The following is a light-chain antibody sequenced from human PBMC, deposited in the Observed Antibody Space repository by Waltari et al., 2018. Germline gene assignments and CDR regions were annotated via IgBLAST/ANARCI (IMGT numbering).Light chain of an antibody. CDR1: GSDIGAYNY. J-gene: IGLJ2*01. CDR3: TSYAGSNIVV. V-gene: IGLV2-8*01. Sequence: QSALTQPPSASGSPGQSVTLSCTGTGSDIGAYNYVSWYQQHPGKAPKLMIYEVSKRPSGAPDRFSGSKSGNTASLTVSGLQREDEADYYCTSYAGSNIVVFGGGTKLTVL. CDR2: EVS.